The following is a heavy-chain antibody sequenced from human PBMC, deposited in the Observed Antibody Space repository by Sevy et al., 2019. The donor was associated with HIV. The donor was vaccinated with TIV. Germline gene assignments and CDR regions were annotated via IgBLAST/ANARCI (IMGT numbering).Heavy chain of an antibody. CDR1: GFRFSDYG. V-gene: IGHV3-30*02. CDR2: IRFDGSMK. Sequence: GGSLRLSCAASGFRFSDYGMHWVRQAPGKGLEWVSLIRFDGSMKYIADSVKGRFTISRDKVKDTLYLQMNSLRAEDTAVYYCARDYRYSSGWSYYYYGMDVWGQGTTVTVSS. J-gene: IGHJ6*02. CDR3: ARDYRYSSGWSYYYYGMDV. D-gene: IGHD6-19*01.